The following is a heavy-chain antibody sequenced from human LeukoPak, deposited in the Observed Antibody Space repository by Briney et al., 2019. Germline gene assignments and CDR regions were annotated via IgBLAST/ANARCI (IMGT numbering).Heavy chain of an antibody. D-gene: IGHD6-13*01. CDR2: TYYRSKWYN. CDR1: GDSVSSNSAA. J-gene: IGHJ1*01. Sequence: SQTLSLTCAISGDSVSSNSAAWNWIRQSPSRGLEWLGRTYYRSKWYNDYAVSVKSRITINPDTSKNQFSLQLNSVTPEDTAVYYCARKGSSSWFPNPAEYFQHWGQGTLVTVSS. CDR3: ARKGSSSWFPNPAEYFQH. V-gene: IGHV6-1*01.